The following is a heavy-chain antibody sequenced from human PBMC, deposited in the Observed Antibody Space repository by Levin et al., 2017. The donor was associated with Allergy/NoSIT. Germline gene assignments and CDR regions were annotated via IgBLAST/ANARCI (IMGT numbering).Heavy chain of an antibody. J-gene: IGHJ4*02. CDR3: VRERYCSGGTCYRLFDN. CDR1: GFTFSSYG. CDR2: IWYDGSNK. V-gene: IGHV3-33*01. Sequence: GGSLRLSCAASGFTFSSYGMHWVRQAPGKGLEWVAVIWYDGSNKYYRDSVKGRFTISRDNSKNTLYLQINSLRAEDTAVYYCVRERYCSGGTCYRLFDNWGQGTLVTVSS. D-gene: IGHD2-15*01.